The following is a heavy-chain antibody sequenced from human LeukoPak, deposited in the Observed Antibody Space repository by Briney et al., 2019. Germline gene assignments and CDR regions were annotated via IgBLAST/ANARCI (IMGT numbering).Heavy chain of an antibody. J-gene: IGHJ6*02. CDR3: ARDGYDFWSGYYARREYYYYYGMDV. V-gene: IGHV3-11*04. Sequence: PGGSLRLSCAASGFTFSDYYMSWIRQAPGKGLEWISYISSSGSTIYYADSVKGRFTISRDNAKNSLYLQMNSLRAEDTAVYYRARDGYDFWSGYYARREYYYYYGMDVWGQGTTVTVSS. CDR2: ISSSGSTI. D-gene: IGHD3-3*01. CDR1: GFTFSDYY.